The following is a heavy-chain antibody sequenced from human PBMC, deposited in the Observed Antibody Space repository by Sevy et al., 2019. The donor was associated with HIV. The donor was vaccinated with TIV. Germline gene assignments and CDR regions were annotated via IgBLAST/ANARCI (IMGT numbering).Heavy chain of an antibody. Sequence: GGSLRLSCAASGFTFSDYYMSWIRQAPGKGLEWVSYISSSSSYTNYADSVKGRFTISRDNAKNSLYLQTNSLRAEDTAVYYCARVCHTADRNYYYYMDVWGKGTTVTVSS. CDR1: GFTFSDYY. V-gene: IGHV3-11*06. CDR2: ISSSSSYT. J-gene: IGHJ6*03. D-gene: IGHD5-18*01. CDR3: ARVCHTADRNYYYYMDV.